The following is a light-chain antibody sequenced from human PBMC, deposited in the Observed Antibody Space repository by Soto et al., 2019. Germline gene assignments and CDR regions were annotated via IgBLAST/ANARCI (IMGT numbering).Light chain of an antibody. V-gene: IGLV2-11*01. J-gene: IGLJ2*01. Sequence: QSVLTQPRSVSGSPGQSVTISCTGTSSDVGGYNYVSWYQQHPGKAPKLMIYDVSKRPSGVPDRFSGSKSGNTASLTISGRQAEEEADYYCCSYAGSYTFEVVFGGGTKLTVL. CDR3: CSYAGSYTFEVV. CDR2: DVS. CDR1: SSDVGGYNY.